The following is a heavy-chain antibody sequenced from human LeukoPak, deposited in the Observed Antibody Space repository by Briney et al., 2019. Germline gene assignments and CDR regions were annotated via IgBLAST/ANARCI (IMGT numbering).Heavy chain of an antibody. CDR2: ISGSGGST. V-gene: IGHV3-23*01. CDR1: GFTFSSYA. D-gene: IGHD3-3*01. Sequence: GASLRLSCAASGFTFSSYAMSWVRQAPGKGLEWVSAISGSGGSTYYADSVKGRFTISRDNSKNTLYLQMNSLRAEDTAVYYCAKGYDFWSAHAMDVGGQGTTVTVSS. CDR3: AKGYDFWSAHAMDV. J-gene: IGHJ6*02.